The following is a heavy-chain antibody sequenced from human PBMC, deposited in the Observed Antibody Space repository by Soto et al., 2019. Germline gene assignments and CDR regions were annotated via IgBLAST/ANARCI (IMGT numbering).Heavy chain of an antibody. D-gene: IGHD1-7*01. CDR3: ASDKLELGFNWFDP. CDR1: GGTFSSYA. CDR2: IIPIFGTA. V-gene: IGHV1-69*13. J-gene: IGHJ5*02. Sequence: SVKVSCKASGGTFSSYAISWVRQAPGQGLEWMGGIIPIFGTANYAQKFQGRVTITADESTSTAYMELSSLRSEDTAVYYCASDKLELGFNWFDPWGQGTLVTVSS.